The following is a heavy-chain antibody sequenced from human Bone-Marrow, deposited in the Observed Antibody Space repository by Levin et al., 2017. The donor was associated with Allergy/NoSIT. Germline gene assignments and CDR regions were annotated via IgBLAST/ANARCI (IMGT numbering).Heavy chain of an antibody. Sequence: SETLSLTCTVSGGSISSSSNYWGWIRQPPGKGLEWIGSIYYSGSTYYNSSLKSRVTISVDTSKNQFFLKLSSVTAADTAVYYCARDPKDGSGSAYYYYDGMDVWGQGTTVTVSS. J-gene: IGHJ6*02. V-gene: IGHV4-39*07. CDR2: IYYSGST. CDR1: GGSISSSSNY. D-gene: IGHD3-10*01. CDR3: ARDPKDGSGSAYYYYDGMDV.